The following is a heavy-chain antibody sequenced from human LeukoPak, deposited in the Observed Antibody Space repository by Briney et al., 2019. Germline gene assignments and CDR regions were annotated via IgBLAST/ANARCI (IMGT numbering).Heavy chain of an antibody. V-gene: IGHV4-59*01. CDR1: GDSISGYY. Sequence: SETLSLTCTVSGDSISGYYWSWIRQPPGKGLEWIGYIYYRGSTNYNPSLKSRVTISVDTSKNQFSLKLSSVTAADTAVYYCARDQAGATGYWGQGALVTVSS. CDR2: IYYRGST. CDR3: ARDQAGATGY. J-gene: IGHJ4*02. D-gene: IGHD1-26*01.